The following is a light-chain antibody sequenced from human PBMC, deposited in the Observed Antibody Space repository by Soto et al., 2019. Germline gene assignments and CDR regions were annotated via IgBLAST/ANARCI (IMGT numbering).Light chain of an antibody. CDR2: DAT. CDR1: QSIRSH. V-gene: IGKV1-39*01. J-gene: IGKJ1*01. CDR3: QQSFVTPRT. Sequence: DIQMTQSPSSLSASVGDRVTITCRASQSIRSHLNWYQHKPGKAPNLLIHDATTLQTGVPSRFSGSGSGTDFTLTISSLQPEDFATYYCQQSFVTPRTFGQGTKVDIK.